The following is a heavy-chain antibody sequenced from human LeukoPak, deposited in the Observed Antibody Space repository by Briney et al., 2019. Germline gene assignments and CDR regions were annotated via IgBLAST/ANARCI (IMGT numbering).Heavy chain of an antibody. J-gene: IGHJ4*02. CDR1: GFPLSSYS. V-gene: IGHV3-48*01. CDR3: VRVKGSYFDY. CDR2: ISSSGSAI. Sequence: GGSLRLSCAASGFPLSSYSINWVRQAPGKGLEWVSYISSSGSAIYYVDSVKGRFTVSRDNAKNSLFLQMNSPRAKDTAVYYCVRVKGSYFDYWGQGALVTVSS. D-gene: IGHD2-15*01.